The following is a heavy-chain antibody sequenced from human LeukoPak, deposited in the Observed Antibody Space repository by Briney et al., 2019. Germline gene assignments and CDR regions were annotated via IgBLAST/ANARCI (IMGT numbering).Heavy chain of an antibody. CDR3: GRDLGGRGGA. CDR2: TNADGSIT. J-gene: IGHJ5*02. D-gene: IGHD3-16*01. V-gene: IGHV3-74*01. Sequence: PGGSLRLSCAAHGFTFSSYSMHWVRQVPGTGPVWVSRTNADGSITDYTDSVKGRFTISRDNAKDTLYLQMNSLRPEDTAVYYCGRDLGGRGGAWGQGTLVTVSS. CDR1: GFTFSSYS.